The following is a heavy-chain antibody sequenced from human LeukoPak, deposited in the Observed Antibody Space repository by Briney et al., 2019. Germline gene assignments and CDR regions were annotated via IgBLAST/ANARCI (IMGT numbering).Heavy chain of an antibody. Sequence: GASVKVFCKASGYTFTSYGISWVRQAPGQGLEWMGWISAYNGNTNYAQKLQGRVTMTTDTSTSTAYMELRSLRSDDTAVYYCARGDYDSSGYYKMDYWGQGTLVTVSS. CDR3: ARGDYDSSGYYKMDY. J-gene: IGHJ4*02. V-gene: IGHV1-18*01. D-gene: IGHD3-22*01. CDR2: ISAYNGNT. CDR1: GYTFTSYG.